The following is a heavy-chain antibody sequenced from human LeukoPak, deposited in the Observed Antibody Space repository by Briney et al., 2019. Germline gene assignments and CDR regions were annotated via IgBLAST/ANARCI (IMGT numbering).Heavy chain of an antibody. CDR2: ISRDSITT. Sequence: GGSLRLSCAASGFTFSFYNMNWVRQAPGRGLEWVSYISRDSITTYYADSVKGRFTISRDNAKNSLYLQMNSLRDEDTAVYFCARDLLDYWGQGTLVTVSS. CDR3: ARDLLDY. V-gene: IGHV3-48*02. J-gene: IGHJ4*02. CDR1: GFTFSFYN.